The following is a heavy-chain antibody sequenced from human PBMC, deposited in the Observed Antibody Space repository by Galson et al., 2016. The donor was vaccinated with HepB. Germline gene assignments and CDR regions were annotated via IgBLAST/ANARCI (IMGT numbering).Heavy chain of an antibody. Sequence: SVKVSCKASGYSFTTYGFSWVRQAPGQGLEWMGRISVYNGNRNYAQKLQGRVTMTTDTSPSTAYMELRSLRSDDTALYYCASVPPPYYHDNSGPFDYWGQGTLVTVSS. J-gene: IGHJ4*02. D-gene: IGHD3-22*01. V-gene: IGHV1-18*01. CDR3: ASVPPPYYHDNSGPFDY. CDR2: ISVYNGNR. CDR1: GYSFTTYG.